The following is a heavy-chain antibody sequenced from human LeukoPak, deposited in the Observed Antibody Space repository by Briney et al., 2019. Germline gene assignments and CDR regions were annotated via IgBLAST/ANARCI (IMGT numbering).Heavy chain of an antibody. CDR3: ARAVGHVWGGYRSSPTTP. Sequence: ASVKVSCKASGYTFTSYDINWVRQATGQGLEWMGWMNPNSGNTGYAQKFQGRVTMTRNTSISTAYMELSSLRSEDTAVYYCARAVGHVWGGYRSSPTTPWGQGTLVTVSS. V-gene: IGHV1-8*01. CDR2: MNPNSGNT. CDR1: GYTFTSYD. D-gene: IGHD3-16*02. J-gene: IGHJ5*02.